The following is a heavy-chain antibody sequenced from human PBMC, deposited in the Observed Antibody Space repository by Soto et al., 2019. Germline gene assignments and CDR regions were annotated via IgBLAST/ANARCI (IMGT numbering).Heavy chain of an antibody. CDR3: STSSRNEYHFAMDA. J-gene: IGHJ6*02. V-gene: IGHV3-53*02. D-gene: IGHD6-6*01. CDR1: GLSVSSRD. CDR2: IYSGGST. Sequence: EVHLVETGGGLIQPGGSLRLSCAASGLSVSSRDMSLVRQASGKGLEWVSVIYSGGSTHDADSVKGRFTISRDNSKNTVHLQMNSLRVDDTAVYFCSTSSRNEYHFAMDAWGQGTTVIVSS.